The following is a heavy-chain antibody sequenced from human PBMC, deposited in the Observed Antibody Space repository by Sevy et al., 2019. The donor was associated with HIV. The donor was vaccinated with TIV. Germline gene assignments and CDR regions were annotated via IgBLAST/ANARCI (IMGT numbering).Heavy chain of an antibody. J-gene: IGHJ4*02. CDR1: GFPFSNYG. CDR3: ARGGDFNDRSAKRDFDY. Sequence: GGSLRLSCAASGFPFSNYGMHWVGQAPGKGLEWVAVIWNDGSNKYYADSVKGRFTISRDNSKNTLYLQMNSLRVEDTAVYFCARGGDFNDRSAKRDFDYWGQGTLVTVSS. CDR2: IWNDGSNK. V-gene: IGHV3-33*01. D-gene: IGHD3-22*01.